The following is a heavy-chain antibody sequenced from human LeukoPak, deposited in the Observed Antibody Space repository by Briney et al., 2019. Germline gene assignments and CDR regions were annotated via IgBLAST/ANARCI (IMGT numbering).Heavy chain of an antibody. CDR3: AREGITSYGMDV. CDR1: GFTFDDYS. J-gene: IGHJ6*02. V-gene: IGHV3-53*01. D-gene: IGHD3-10*01. Sequence: GRSLRLSCAASGFTFDDYSMHWVRQAPGKGLEWVSVIYSGGSTYYADSVKGRFTISRDNSENTLYLQMNSLRAEDTAVYYCAREGITSYGMDVWGQGTTVTVSS. CDR2: IYSGGST.